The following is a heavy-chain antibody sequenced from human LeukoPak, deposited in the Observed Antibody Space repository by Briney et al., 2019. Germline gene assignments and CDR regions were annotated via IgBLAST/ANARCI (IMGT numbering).Heavy chain of an antibody. D-gene: IGHD2-2*01. J-gene: IGHJ6*02. CDR2: INAGNGNT. CDR3: ARAQVVPAARYSYYGMDV. Sequence: ASVKVSCKASGYTFTSCAMHWVRQAPGQRLEWMGWINAGNGNTKYSQKFQGRVTITRDTSASTAYMELSSLRSEDTAVYYCARAQVVPAARYSYYGMDVWGQGTTVTVSS. V-gene: IGHV1-3*01. CDR1: GYTFTSCA.